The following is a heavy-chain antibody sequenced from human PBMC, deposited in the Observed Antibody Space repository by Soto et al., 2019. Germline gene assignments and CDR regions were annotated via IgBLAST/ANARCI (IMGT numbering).Heavy chain of an antibody. Sequence: QVQLVQSGAEVKKPESSMKVSCKAPGGTFSTYAISWVRQAPGQGLEWMGGIIPMFGTANYAQRCQDRVTITADESTSTVYMELSSLRSEDTAVYFCASGIQLWLRRINTGYSGWGQGTLVTVSS. V-gene: IGHV1-69*12. J-gene: IGHJ4*02. CDR2: IIPMFGTA. CDR1: GGTFSTYA. D-gene: IGHD5-18*01. CDR3: ASGIQLWLRRINTGYSG.